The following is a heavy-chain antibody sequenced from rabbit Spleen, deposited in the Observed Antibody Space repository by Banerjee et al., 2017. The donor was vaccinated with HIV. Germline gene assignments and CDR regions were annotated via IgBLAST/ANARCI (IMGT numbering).Heavy chain of an antibody. D-gene: IGHD1-1*01. V-gene: IGHV1S47*01. CDR3: ARDASSSDYYRDTRLDL. Sequence: QEQLVESGGGLVQPGGSLKLSCKASGFDFSNYGVTWVRQAPGKGLEWIGYIEPVFGITYYASWVNGRFTISSHNAQNTVDLQMNSLTAADTATYFCARDASSSDYYRDTRLDLWGPGTLVTVS. CDR1: GFDFSNYG. CDR2: IEPVFGIT. J-gene: IGHJ3*01.